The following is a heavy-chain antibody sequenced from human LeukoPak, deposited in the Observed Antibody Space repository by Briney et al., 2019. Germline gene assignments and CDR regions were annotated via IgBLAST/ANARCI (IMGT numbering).Heavy chain of an antibody. CDR1: GFTFSSYS. J-gene: IGHJ5*02. Sequence: GGSLRLFCGASGFTFSSYSMNWVRQPRGKGLEWVSSISSSSSYIYYADSVKGRFAISRDNDKNSLYLQMNSLRAEDTAVYYCARDGVRAADYFNWFDPWGQGTLVTVSS. D-gene: IGHD2-2*01. CDR3: ARDGVRAADYFNWFDP. V-gene: IGHV3-21*01. CDR2: ISSSSSYI.